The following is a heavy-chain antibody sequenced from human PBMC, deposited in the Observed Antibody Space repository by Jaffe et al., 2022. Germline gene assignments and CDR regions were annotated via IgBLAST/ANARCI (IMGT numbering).Heavy chain of an antibody. V-gene: IGHV3-66*02. J-gene: IGHJ4*02. CDR3: ARAATDYDILTGYYTNSPFDY. CDR1: GFTVSSNY. Sequence: EVQLVESGGGLVQPGGSLRLSCAASGFTVSSNYMSWVRQAPGKGLEWVSVIYSGGSTYYADSVKGRFTISRDNSKNTLYLQMNSLRAEDTAVYYCARAATDYDILTGYYTNSPFDYWGQGTLVTVSS. CDR2: IYSGGST. D-gene: IGHD3-9*01.